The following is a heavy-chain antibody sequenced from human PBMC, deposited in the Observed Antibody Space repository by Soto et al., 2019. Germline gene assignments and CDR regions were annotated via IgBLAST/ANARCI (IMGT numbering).Heavy chain of an antibody. Sequence: GGSLRLSCAASGFTFSSYAMHWVRQAPGKGLEWVAVISYDGSNKYYADSVKGRFTISRDNSKKTLYLQMNSLRAEDTAVYYCASSTTASGREYYYYGMDVWGQGTTVTVSS. J-gene: IGHJ6*02. D-gene: IGHD4-4*01. CDR3: ASSTTASGREYYYYGMDV. V-gene: IGHV3-30-3*01. CDR1: GFTFSSYA. CDR2: ISYDGSNK.